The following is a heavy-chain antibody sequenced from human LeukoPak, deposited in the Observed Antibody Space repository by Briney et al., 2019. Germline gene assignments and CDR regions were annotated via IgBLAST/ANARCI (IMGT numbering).Heavy chain of an antibody. CDR3: ARDNTYGYCSGGSCSFDY. D-gene: IGHD2-15*01. CDR1: GFTFSGSA. Sequence: GGSLKLSCAASGFTFSGSAMNWVRQAPGKGLEWVSSISSSSSYIYYADSVKGRFTISRDNAKNSLYLQMNSLRAEDTAVYYCARDNTYGYCSGGSCSFDYWGQGTLVTVSS. J-gene: IGHJ4*02. CDR2: ISSSSSYI. V-gene: IGHV3-21*01.